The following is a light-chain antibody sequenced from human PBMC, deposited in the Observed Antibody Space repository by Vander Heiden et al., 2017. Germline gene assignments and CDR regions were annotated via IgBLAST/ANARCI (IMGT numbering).Light chain of an antibody. CDR1: QSVSSY. Sequence: IVLTQSPATLSLSPGERATLSCRASQSVSSYLAWYQQQPGQAPRLLIYDAYNRATGIPARFSGSGSGTDFTLTISRLEPEDFAVYYCQQRSNWPLFGGGTKVEIK. V-gene: IGKV3-11*01. CDR3: QQRSNWPL. J-gene: IGKJ4*01. CDR2: DAY.